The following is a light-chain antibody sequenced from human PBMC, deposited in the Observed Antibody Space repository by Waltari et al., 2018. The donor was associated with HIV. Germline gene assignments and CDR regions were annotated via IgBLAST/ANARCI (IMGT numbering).Light chain of an antibody. V-gene: IGLV3-21*02. CDR1: NIAGRK. CDR2: DDS. CDR3: AAWDDSLSVV. Sequence: VLTQPPSVSVAPGQTARITCGGDNIAGRKVHWYQRRPGQAPALVVFDDSDRPSGIPERFSGSISGNTATLAISGLRSEDEADYYCAAWDDSLSVVFGGGTKLTVL. J-gene: IGLJ2*01.